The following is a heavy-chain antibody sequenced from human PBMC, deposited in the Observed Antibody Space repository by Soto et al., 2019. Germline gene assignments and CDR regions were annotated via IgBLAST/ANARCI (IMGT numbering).Heavy chain of an antibody. V-gene: IGHV1-69*13. Sequence: VKVSCKASGCTFSSYAISWVRQAPGQGLEWMGGIIPIFGTANYVQKFQGRVTITADESTSTAYMELSSLRSEDTAVYYCARGSVGIAAAGRVGYSYYGMEVWGQGTTVTVSS. D-gene: IGHD6-13*01. CDR2: IIPIFGTA. J-gene: IGHJ6*01. CDR3: ARGSVGIAAAGRVGYSYYGMEV. CDR1: GCTFSSYA.